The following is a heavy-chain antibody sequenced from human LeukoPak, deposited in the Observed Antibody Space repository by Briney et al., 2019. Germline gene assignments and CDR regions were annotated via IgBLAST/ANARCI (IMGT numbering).Heavy chain of an antibody. J-gene: IGHJ5*02. D-gene: IGHD2-15*01. Sequence: GGSLRLSCAASGFTFSSYSMNWVRQAPGKGLEWVSSISSSSYIYYADSVKGRFTISRDNAKNSLYLQMNSLRAEDTAVYYCASRYCSGGSCYSGWGAGFDPWGQGTLVTVSS. CDR3: ASRYCSGGSCYSGWGAGFDP. V-gene: IGHV3-21*01. CDR2: ISSSSYI. CDR1: GFTFSSYS.